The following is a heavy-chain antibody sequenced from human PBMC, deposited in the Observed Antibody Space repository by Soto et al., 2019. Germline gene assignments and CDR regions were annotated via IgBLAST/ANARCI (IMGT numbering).Heavy chain of an antibody. J-gene: IGHJ3*02. CDR2: IYWDDDK. CDR3: AHGTLPPRLRFLEWLLDAFDI. D-gene: IGHD3-3*01. V-gene: IGHV2-5*02. Sequence: SGPTLVKPTQTLTLTCTFSGFSLSTSGVGVGWIRQPPGKALEWLALIYWDDDKRYSPSLKGRLTITKETSKNQVVLTMTNMDPVDTATYYCAHGTLPPRLRFLEWLLDAFDIWGQGTMVTVSS. CDR1: GFSLSTSGVG.